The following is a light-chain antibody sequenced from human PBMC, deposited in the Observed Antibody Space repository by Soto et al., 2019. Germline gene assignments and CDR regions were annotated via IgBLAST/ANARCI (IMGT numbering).Light chain of an antibody. CDR3: QQYNNWHPWT. J-gene: IGKJ1*01. CDR2: GAS. CDR1: QNVVSK. Sequence: EIWLTQYPGTLSLSPGERATLSWRGSQNVVSKLLAWYQQKPGQAPRLLIYGASTRATGIPARFSGSGSGTEFTLPISSLKSEDFAAYYCQQYNNWHPWTFGQGTKVDIK. V-gene: IGKV3-15*01.